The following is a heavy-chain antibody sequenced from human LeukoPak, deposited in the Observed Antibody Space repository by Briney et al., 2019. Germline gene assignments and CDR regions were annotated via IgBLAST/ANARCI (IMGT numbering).Heavy chain of an antibody. D-gene: IGHD6-19*01. Sequence: GGSLRLSCAASGFTFSSYAMHWVRQAPGKGLDWVAVISYDGSNKYYADSVKGRFTISRDNSKNTLYLQMNSLRAEDTAVYYCAREADRRSSGWYGEGYFDYWGQGTLVTVSS. V-gene: IGHV3-30*04. CDR3: AREADRRSSGWYGEGYFDY. CDR1: GFTFSSYA. J-gene: IGHJ4*02. CDR2: ISYDGSNK.